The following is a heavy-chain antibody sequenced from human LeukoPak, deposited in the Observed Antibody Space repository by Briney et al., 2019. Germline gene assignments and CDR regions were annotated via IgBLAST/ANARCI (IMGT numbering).Heavy chain of an antibody. Sequence: SETLSLTCTVSGGSISSYYWSWIRQPAGKGLEWIGYIYYSGSTNYNPSLKSRVTISVDTSKNQFSLKLSSVTAADTAVYYCARDQDYYYDSSGYPEVGAFDIWGQGTMVTVSS. CDR2: IYYSGST. V-gene: IGHV4-59*01. CDR3: ARDQDYYYDSSGYPEVGAFDI. J-gene: IGHJ3*02. D-gene: IGHD3-22*01. CDR1: GGSISSYY.